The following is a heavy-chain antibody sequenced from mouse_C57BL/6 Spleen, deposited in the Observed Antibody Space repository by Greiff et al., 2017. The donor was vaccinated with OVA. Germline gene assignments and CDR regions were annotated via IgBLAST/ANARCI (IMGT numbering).Heavy chain of an antibody. CDR1: GFTFSDYG. J-gene: IGHJ1*03. CDR2: ISSGSSTI. CDR3: ARGGYYYGSSLDV. V-gene: IGHV5-17*01. Sequence: EVKLVESGGGLVKPGGSLKLSCAASGFTFSDYGMHWVRQAPEKGLEWVAYISSGSSTIYYADTVKGRFTISRDNAKNTLFLQMTSLRSEDTAMYYCARGGYYYGSSLDVWGTGTTVTVSS. D-gene: IGHD1-1*01.